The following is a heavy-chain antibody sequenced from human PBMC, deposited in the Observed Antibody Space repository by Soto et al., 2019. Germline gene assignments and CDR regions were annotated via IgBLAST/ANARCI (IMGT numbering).Heavy chain of an antibody. J-gene: IGHJ6*03. V-gene: IGHV3-23*01. D-gene: IGHD3-10*01. CDR2: ISGSGSDR. Sequence: EVQVLESGGGLVQPGGSLRLSCVASGFTFSTYAMNWVRQAPGKGLEWVSGISGSGSDRYYADSVRGRFTISRDNSNNPLTLQMDSLRAEDTAIYYCTKTPRSYYYYMDVWGQGTTVTVSS. CDR1: GFTFSTYA. CDR3: TKTPRSYYYYMDV.